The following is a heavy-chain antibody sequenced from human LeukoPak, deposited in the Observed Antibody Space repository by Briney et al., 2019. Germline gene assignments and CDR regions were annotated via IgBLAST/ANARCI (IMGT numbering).Heavy chain of an antibody. Sequence: ESLKISCKGSGYNFASYWIGWVRQMPGKGLEWMGITKPGDSDTRYSPSFQGQVTISADKSISTAYLQWSSLKASDTAMYYCARLGAAGTSDYWGQGTLVTVSS. D-gene: IGHD6-13*01. CDR3: ARLGAAGTSDY. V-gene: IGHV5-51*01. CDR2: TKPGDSDT. CDR1: GYNFASYW. J-gene: IGHJ4*02.